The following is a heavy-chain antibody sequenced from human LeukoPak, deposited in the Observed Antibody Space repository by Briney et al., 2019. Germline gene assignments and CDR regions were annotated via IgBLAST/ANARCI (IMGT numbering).Heavy chain of an antibody. CDR3: ARAYSSSWYWSWFDP. CDR2: IYNSGST. J-gene: IGHJ5*02. CDR1: GYSISSGYY. Sequence: PSETLSLTCTVSGYSISSGYYWGWIRQAPGKGLEWIGSIYNSGSTYYNPSLKSRVTISVDMSKNQFSLKMSSVTAADTAVYYCARAYSSSWYWSWFDPWGQGTLVTVSS. D-gene: IGHD6-13*01. V-gene: IGHV4-38-2*02.